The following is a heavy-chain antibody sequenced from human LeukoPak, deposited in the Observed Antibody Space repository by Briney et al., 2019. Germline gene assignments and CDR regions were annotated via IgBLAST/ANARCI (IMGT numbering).Heavy chain of an antibody. CDR2: IIPIFGTA. J-gene: IGHJ6*03. Sequence: SVKVSCKASGYTFTSYGISWVRQAPGQGLEWMGGIIPIFGTANYAQKFQGRVTITTDESTSTAYMELSSLRSEDTAVYYCARGSRDFWSGYYHYYYYMDVWGKGTTVTVSS. D-gene: IGHD3-3*01. V-gene: IGHV1-69*05. CDR3: ARGSRDFWSGYYHYYYYMDV. CDR1: GYTFTSYG.